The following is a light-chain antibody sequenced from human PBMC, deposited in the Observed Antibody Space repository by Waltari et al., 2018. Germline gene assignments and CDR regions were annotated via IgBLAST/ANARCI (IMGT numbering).Light chain of an antibody. J-gene: IGLJ2*01. CDR2: DVS. CDR1: SGDGGEYNY. V-gene: IGLV2-11*02. CDR3: CSRAGSSVV. Sequence: QSALTQPRSVSGSPGQSVTISCTGTSGDGGEYNYVPWYQEQPGKAPRPTIYDVSERPSGVPDRFSASKSGNTASLTISGLQAEDEGSYHCCSRAGSSVVFGGGTKLTVL.